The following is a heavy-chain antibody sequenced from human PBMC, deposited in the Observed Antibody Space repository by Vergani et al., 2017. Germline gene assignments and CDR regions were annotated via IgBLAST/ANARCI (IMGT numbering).Heavy chain of an antibody. V-gene: IGHV3-74*02. CDR1: GFTFSSYW. J-gene: IGHJ3*02. Sequence: EVQLVESGGGLVQPGRSLRLSCAASGFTFSSYWMHWVCQAPGKGLVWVSRINSDGSSTSYADSVKGRFTISRDNAKNTLYLQMNSLRAEDTAVYYCARVGGGNSDDAFDIWGQGTMVTVSS. CDR3: ARVGGGNSDDAFDI. CDR2: INSDGSST. D-gene: IGHD4-23*01.